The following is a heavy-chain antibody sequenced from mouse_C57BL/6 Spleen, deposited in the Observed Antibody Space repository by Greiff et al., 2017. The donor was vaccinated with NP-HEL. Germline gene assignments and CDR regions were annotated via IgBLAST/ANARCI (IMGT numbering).Heavy chain of an antibody. Sequence: EVQLQQSGAELVRPGASVKLSCTASGFNIKDYYMHWVKQRPEQGLEWIGRIDPEDGDTEYAPKFQGKATMTTDTSSNTAYLQLSSLTSEDTAVYYCTRVFITTVVAPYYYAMDYWGQGTSVTVSS. CDR3: TRVFITTVVAPYYYAMDY. J-gene: IGHJ4*01. V-gene: IGHV14-1*01. CDR1: GFNIKDYY. CDR2: IDPEDGDT. D-gene: IGHD1-1*01.